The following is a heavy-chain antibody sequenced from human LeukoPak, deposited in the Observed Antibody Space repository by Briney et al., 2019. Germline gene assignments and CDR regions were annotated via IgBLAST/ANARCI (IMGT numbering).Heavy chain of an antibody. Sequence: PGGSLRLSCVGSGFTFTNAWLSWVRQAPGKGLEWVGRIKSNTDGGSTDYAAPVKGRFTISTDDSKNTLYLQMNSLKTEDTAVYYCTTASVRGRLSSLFDPWGQGTLVTVSS. V-gene: IGHV3-15*01. CDR1: GFTFTNAW. D-gene: IGHD1-26*01. CDR3: TTASVRGRLSSLFDP. J-gene: IGHJ5*02. CDR2: IKSNTDGGST.